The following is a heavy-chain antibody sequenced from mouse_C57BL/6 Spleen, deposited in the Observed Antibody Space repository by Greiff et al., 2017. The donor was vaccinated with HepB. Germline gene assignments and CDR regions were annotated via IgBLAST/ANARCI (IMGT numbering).Heavy chain of an antibody. CDR2: ISYDGSN. D-gene: IGHD2-12*01. CDR3: ARVGTYHTWFAY. J-gene: IGHJ3*01. CDR1: GYSITSGYY. Sequence: EVQLVESGPGLVKPSQSLSLTCSVTGYSITSGYYWNWIRQFPGNKLEWMGYISYDGSNNYNPSLKNRISITRDTSKNQFFLKLNSVTTEDTATYYCARVGTYHTWFAYWGQGTLVTVSA. V-gene: IGHV3-6*01.